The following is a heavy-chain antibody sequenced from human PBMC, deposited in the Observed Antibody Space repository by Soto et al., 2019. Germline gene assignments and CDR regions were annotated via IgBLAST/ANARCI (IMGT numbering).Heavy chain of an antibody. J-gene: IGHJ4*02. D-gene: IGHD2-8*01. V-gene: IGHV4-34*01. CDR1: GGSFSGYY. CDR3: ARAVLQGLMYYFDC. CDR2: INHSGST. Sequence: SETLSLTCAVYGGSFSGYYWSWIRQPPGKGLEWIGEINHSGSTNYNPSLKSRVTISVDTSKNQFSLKLSSVTAADTAVYYCARAVLQGLMYYFDCWGQGTLVTVSS.